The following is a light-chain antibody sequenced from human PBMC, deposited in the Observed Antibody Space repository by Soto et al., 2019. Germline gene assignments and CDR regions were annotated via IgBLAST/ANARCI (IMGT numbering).Light chain of an antibody. V-gene: IGKV1-39*01. CDR2: GAS. J-gene: IGKJ4*01. CDR3: QQSFSTPPT. CDR1: ESVGNW. Sequence: DIQMTQSPSSLSASVGDRITITCRAHESVGNWLAWYQQKPGKAPKVLIYGASSVQSGVPSRFSGSGSGTDFTLTINSLQPEDFGTYYCQQSFSTPPTFGGGTKVEI.